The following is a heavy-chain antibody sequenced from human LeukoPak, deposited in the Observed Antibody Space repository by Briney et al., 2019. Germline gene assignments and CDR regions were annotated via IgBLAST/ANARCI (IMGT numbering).Heavy chain of an antibody. CDR2: IKQDGSEK. Sequence: GGSLRLSCPASGFTFSSHWRSLLRQAPGKGLECVANIKQDGSEKYYVDSVKGRFTISRDNAKNSLYLQMNSLRAEDTAVYYCARDWYGYPNVLGNDALDIWGQGTMVTVSS. CDR3: ARDWYGYPNVLGNDALDI. J-gene: IGHJ3*02. D-gene: IGHD6-13*01. V-gene: IGHV3-7*01. CDR1: GFTFSSHW.